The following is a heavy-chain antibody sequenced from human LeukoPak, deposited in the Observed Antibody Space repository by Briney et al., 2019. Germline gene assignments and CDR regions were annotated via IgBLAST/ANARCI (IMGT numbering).Heavy chain of an antibody. CDR3: ARLPGFRDAFDI. Sequence: SETLSLTCTVSGGSISSYYWSWIRQPPGKGLEWIGYIYYSGSTNYNPSLKSRVTISVDASKNQFSLKLSSVTAADTAVYYCARLPGFRDAFDIWGQGTMVTVSS. V-gene: IGHV4-59*08. CDR1: GGSISSYY. J-gene: IGHJ3*02. CDR2: IYYSGST.